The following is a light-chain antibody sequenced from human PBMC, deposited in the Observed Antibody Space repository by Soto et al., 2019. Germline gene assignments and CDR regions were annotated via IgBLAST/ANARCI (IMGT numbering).Light chain of an antibody. CDR3: SSYAGIYTHVA. J-gene: IGLJ2*01. Sequence: QSALTQPRSVSGSPGQSVTISCTGTSSDVGAYDYVSWYQQHPGKAPKLMIYDVFKRPSGVPDRFSGSKSGNTASLTISGLPADDEADYYCSSYAGIYTHVAIGGGTKLTVL. CDR2: DVF. V-gene: IGLV2-11*01. CDR1: SSDVGAYDY.